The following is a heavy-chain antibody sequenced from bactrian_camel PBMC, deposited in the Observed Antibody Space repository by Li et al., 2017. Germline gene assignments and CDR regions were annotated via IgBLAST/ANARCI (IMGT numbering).Heavy chain of an antibody. CDR2: IDSAGAT. V-gene: IGHV3S53*01. CDR1: GYTVSTGY. Sequence: QVQLVESGGGSVQTGGSLRLSCAASGYTVSTGYMAWFRQAPGKEREGVAAIDSAGATTYTYSVQGRFTISKDNVQNTLYLQMNSLKPEDTAKYYCATDGPVGCDRGLRPATFGSHGRGPRSPSP. D-gene: IGHD5*01. J-gene: IGHJ4*01.